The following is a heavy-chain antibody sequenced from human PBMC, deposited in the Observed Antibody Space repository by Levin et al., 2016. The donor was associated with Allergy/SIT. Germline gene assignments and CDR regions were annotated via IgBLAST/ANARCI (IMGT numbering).Heavy chain of an antibody. Sequence: VRQAPGKGLEWVANIKQDGSEKYYVDSVKGRFTISRDNAKNSLYLQMNSLRAEDTAVYYCARGSYWGQGTLVTVSS. CDR2: IKQDGSEK. J-gene: IGHJ4*02. V-gene: IGHV3-7*04. CDR3: ARGSY.